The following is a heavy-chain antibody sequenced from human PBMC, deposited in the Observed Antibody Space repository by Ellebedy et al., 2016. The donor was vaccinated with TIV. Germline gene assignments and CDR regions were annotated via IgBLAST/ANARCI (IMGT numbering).Heavy chain of an antibody. V-gene: IGHV2-5*02. CDR3: AHASVAYYDILTDYYKAAYNWFDP. J-gene: IGHJ5*02. CDR2: IYWDDDK. CDR1: GFSLSTSGVG. Sequence: SGPTLVKPTQTLTLTCTFSGFSLSTSGVGVGWTRQPPGKALEWLALIYWDDDKRYSPSLKSRLTITKDTSKNQVVLTMTNMDPVDTATYYCAHASVAYYDILTDYYKAAYNWFDPWGQGTLVTVSS. D-gene: IGHD3-9*01.